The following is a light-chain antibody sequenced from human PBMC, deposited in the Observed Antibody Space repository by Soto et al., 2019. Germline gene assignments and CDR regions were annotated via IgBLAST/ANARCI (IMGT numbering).Light chain of an antibody. CDR1: SSDVGDYNY. J-gene: IGLJ2*01. Sequence: QSALTQPASVSGSPGQSITISCTGTSSDVGDYNYVSWYQQHPGKAPKLIIYGVSNRPSGISNRFSGSKSGNTASLTISGLQAEDVAEYYCSSYTSTNTLVFGGGTKLTVL. CDR3: SSYTSTNTLV. V-gene: IGLV2-14*03. CDR2: GVS.